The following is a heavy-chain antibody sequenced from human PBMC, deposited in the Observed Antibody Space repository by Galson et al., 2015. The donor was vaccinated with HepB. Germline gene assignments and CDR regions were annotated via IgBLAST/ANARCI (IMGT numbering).Heavy chain of an antibody. CDR2: INSDATTT. CDR1: GFSFSTSW. V-gene: IGHV3-74*01. CDR3: ATAGSYRFGN. Sequence: SLRLSCATSGFSFSTSWIPWVRQAPGKGLVWVSRINSDATTTNYADSVKGRFTISRDNAKNTLYLQMSSLTADDTAVYYCATAGSYRFGNWGQGTLVTVSS. J-gene: IGHJ4*02. D-gene: IGHD3-10*01.